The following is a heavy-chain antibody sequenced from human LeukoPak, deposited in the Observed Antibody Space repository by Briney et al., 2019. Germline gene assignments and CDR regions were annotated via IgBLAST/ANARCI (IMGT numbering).Heavy chain of an antibody. V-gene: IGHV3-20*04. CDR1: GFTFDDYG. D-gene: IGHD6-13*01. CDR3: AREKAVAAAGAPANWFDP. Sequence: GGSLRLSCAASGFTFDDYGMSWVRQAPGKGLEWVSGINWNGGSTGYADSVKGRFTISRDNAKNSLYLQMNSLRAEDTAVYYCAREKAVAAAGAPANWFDPWGQGTLVTVSS. CDR2: INWNGGST. J-gene: IGHJ5*02.